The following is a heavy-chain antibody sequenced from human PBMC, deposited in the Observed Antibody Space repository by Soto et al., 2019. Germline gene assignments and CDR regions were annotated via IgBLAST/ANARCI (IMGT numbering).Heavy chain of an antibody. CDR3: ARDSGSSGYFPDAFDI. Sequence: QVQLQESGPGLVKPSQTLSLTCTVSGGSISSGDYYWSWIRQPPGKGLEWIGYIYYSGSTYYNPSLTSRVTISVDTSKNQFSLKLSSVTAADTAVYHCARDSGSSGYFPDAFDIWGQGTMVTVSS. D-gene: IGHD3-3*01. CDR1: GGSISSGDYY. V-gene: IGHV4-30-4*01. J-gene: IGHJ3*02. CDR2: IYYSGST.